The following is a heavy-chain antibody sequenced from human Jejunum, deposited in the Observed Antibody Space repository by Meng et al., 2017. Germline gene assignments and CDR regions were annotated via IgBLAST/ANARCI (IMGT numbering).Heavy chain of an antibody. D-gene: IGHD1-14*01. Sequence: EVTRLDSGGGLVQPGGSLRLSCAASGFTFSSHTLSWVRQAPGKGLEWVSSISVSTSSTYYTDSVKGRFTISRDNSKNTLYLQMDSLRAEDTAVYYCAKLTTNWGQGTLVTVSS. CDR1: GFTFSSHT. V-gene: IGHV3-23*01. J-gene: IGHJ4*02. CDR2: ISVSTSST. CDR3: AKLTTN.